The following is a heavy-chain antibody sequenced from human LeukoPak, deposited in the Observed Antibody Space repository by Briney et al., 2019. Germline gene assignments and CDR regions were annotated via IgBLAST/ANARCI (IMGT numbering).Heavy chain of an antibody. Sequence: GGSLRLSCAASAFTFSDYYMGWIRQAPGKGLEWLSYISGSGSTIFYADSVKGRFTISRDNAKNSVDLQMTSLRADDTAVYYCGRDFGLFGTKRSFDIWGQGTRVTVSS. J-gene: IGHJ3*02. D-gene: IGHD1-7*01. V-gene: IGHV3-11*01. CDR2: ISGSGSTI. CDR3: GRDFGLFGTKRSFDI. CDR1: AFTFSDYY.